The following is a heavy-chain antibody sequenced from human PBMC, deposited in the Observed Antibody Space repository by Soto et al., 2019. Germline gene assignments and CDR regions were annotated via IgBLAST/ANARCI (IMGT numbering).Heavy chain of an antibody. CDR1: GFNFGDYG. Sequence: PGGSLILSCVVSGFNFGDYGMQLVRDTPGKGLEWVAVIGNDGAARFYGDSVKGRFSISRDNSRSTFYLQMNSLRPEDTAMYYCAKETIAVAGPNFFDFWGQGTQVTVSS. CDR3: AKETIAVAGPNFFDF. J-gene: IGHJ4*02. D-gene: IGHD6-19*01. V-gene: IGHV3-30*18. CDR2: IGNDGAAR.